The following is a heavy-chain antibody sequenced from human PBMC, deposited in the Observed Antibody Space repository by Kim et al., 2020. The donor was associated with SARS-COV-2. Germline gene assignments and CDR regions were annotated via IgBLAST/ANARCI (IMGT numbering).Heavy chain of an antibody. Sequence: GGSLRLSCAASGFTFSTSCMHWVRQTPGKGLVWLSDIDADGGATKSADSVNGRFTISGDNAKNTLFLQINSLGAEDTAFYYCVSCPPRSDPCGGCTVVT. CDR2: IDADGGAT. CDR1: GFTFSTSC. V-gene: IGHV3-74*01. D-gene: IGHD2-2*01. CDR3: VSCPPRSDP. J-gene: IGHJ5*02.